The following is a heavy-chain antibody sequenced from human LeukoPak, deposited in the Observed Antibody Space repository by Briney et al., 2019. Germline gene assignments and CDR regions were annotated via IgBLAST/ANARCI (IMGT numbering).Heavy chain of an antibody. D-gene: IGHD3-22*01. V-gene: IGHV3-43*01. CDR1: GLTFADYT. Sequence: GGSLRLSCAASGLTFADYTMHWVRQAPGKGLEWVSLISRNGVATKYADSVRGRFTISRDNSKNSLYLQMNSLRAEDTALYYCAKGRAISGYLDWGQGTLVTVSS. CDR2: ISRNGVAT. CDR3: AKGRAISGYLD. J-gene: IGHJ4*02.